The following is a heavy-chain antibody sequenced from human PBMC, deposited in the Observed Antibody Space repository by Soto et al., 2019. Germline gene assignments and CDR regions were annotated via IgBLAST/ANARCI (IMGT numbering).Heavy chain of an antibody. J-gene: IGHJ4*02. Sequence: QVQLQESGPGLVKPSETLSLTCTVSGGSISSYYWSWIRQPPGKGLEWIGSIYYSGSTNSNPSLKRRDSNTVETCKKQFCRNLRYVTAADTAVYYWARGLYSDFLTGYPYYFAYWGQGTLVTVSS. CDR3: ARGLYSDFLTGYPYYFAY. CDR2: IYYSGST. V-gene: IGHV4-59*01. CDR1: GGSISSYY. D-gene: IGHD3-9*01.